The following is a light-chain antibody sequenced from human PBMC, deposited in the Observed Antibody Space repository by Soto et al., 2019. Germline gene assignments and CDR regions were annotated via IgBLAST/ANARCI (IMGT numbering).Light chain of an antibody. CDR1: SSDVGGYNY. CDR3: SSYAGDYMFV. CDR2: EVS. Sequence: QSALTQPASVSGSPGQSITISCTGTSSDVGGYNYVSWYQQHPGKAPKLMIYEVSNRPSGVSNRFSGSKSGNTASLTISGLQAEDEADYYFSSYAGDYMFVFGTGTQLAVL. V-gene: IGLV2-14*01. J-gene: IGLJ1*01.